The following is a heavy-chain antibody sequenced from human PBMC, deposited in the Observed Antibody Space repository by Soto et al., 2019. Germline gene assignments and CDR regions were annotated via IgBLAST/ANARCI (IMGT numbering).Heavy chain of an antibody. CDR1: GYSFTSYC. V-gene: IGHV5-51*01. CDR3: ARSVGKVTQDYYYYYGMDV. Sequence: GESLKISCKGSGYSFTSYCIGWVRQMPGKGLEWMGIIYPGDSDTRYSPSFQGQVTISVDKSISTAYLQWSSLKASDTAMYYCARSVGKVTQDYYYYYGMDVWGQGTTVTVSS. CDR2: IYPGDSDT. D-gene: IGHD2-21*02. J-gene: IGHJ6*02.